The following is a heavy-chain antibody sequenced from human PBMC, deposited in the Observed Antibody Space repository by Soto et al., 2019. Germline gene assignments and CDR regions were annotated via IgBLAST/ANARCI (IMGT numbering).Heavy chain of an antibody. Sequence: QVQLVESGGGVVQPGRSLRLSCAASGFTFSSYAMHWVRQAPGRGLEWVAVISYDGSNNYYADSVKGRFTISRDNSKNTLYMQMNSLRAEDTAVYYCARERYGDYDYWGQGTLVTVSS. V-gene: IGHV3-30-3*01. J-gene: IGHJ4*02. CDR3: ARERYGDYDY. CDR1: GFTFSSYA. CDR2: ISYDGSNN. D-gene: IGHD4-17*01.